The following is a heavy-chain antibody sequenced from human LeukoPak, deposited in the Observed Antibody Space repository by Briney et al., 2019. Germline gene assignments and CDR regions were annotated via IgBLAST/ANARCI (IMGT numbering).Heavy chain of an antibody. D-gene: IGHD6-19*01. J-gene: IGHJ4*02. CDR1: GFTFRSYA. V-gene: IGHV3-23*01. Sequence: RGSLRLSCAASGFTFRSYAMSWVRQAPGKGLEWVSAISGSGGSTYYADSVKGRFTISRDNSKNTLYLQMNSLRAEDTAVYYCAKGKYRAAVAGPFDYWGQGTLVTVSS. CDR2: ISGSGGST. CDR3: AKGKYRAAVAGPFDY.